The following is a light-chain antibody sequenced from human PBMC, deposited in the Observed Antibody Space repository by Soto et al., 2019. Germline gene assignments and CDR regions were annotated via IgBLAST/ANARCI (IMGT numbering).Light chain of an antibody. Sequence: DIQMTQYPSSLSASVGDRVTITCRASHGIIDYLAWYQQKPGKAPKLLIYAASTLQSGVPSRFRGSRSGRDFTLTISGLQPDDVATYFCQKYNTAPQTLGQGTNVEIK. CDR3: QKYNTAPQT. J-gene: IGKJ1*01. CDR1: HGIIDY. CDR2: AAS. V-gene: IGKV1-27*01.